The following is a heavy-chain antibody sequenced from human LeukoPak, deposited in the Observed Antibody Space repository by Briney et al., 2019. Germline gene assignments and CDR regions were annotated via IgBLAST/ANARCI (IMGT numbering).Heavy chain of an antibody. V-gene: IGHV4-39*07. CDR2: IYTSGST. Sequence: SETLSLTCTVSGGSINSITNYWGWIRQPPGKGLEWIGRIYTSGSTNYNPSLKSRVTMSVDTSKNQFSLKLSSVTAADTAVYYCARERDAFDIWGQGTMVTVSS. CDR3: ARERDAFDI. CDR1: GGSINSITNY. J-gene: IGHJ3*02.